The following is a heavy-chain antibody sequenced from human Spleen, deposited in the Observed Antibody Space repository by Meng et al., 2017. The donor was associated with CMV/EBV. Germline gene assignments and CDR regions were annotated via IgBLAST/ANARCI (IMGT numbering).Heavy chain of an antibody. CDR3: ARPLTSDYHGTTGFDY. J-gene: IGHJ4*02. CDR1: GFTFSSCA. D-gene: IGHD1-1*01. V-gene: IGHV3-30*09. CDR2: ISHDGNNE. Sequence: GFTFSSCAISWVRQAPGKGLEWVAVISHDGNNEYYADSVKGRFAISRDNSKNTLFLQMDSLRAEDTAVYYCARPLTSDYHGTTGFDYWGQGTLVTVSS.